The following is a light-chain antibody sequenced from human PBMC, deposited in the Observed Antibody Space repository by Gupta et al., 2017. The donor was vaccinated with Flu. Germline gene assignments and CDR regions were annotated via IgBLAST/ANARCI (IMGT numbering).Light chain of an antibody. CDR2: GAS. CDR1: PSVSSSN. V-gene: IGKV3-20*01. Sequence: GTLAVSPGERATLAGRASPSVSSSNLAWYQQKPGQAPRVLIYGASSSATGMPDRFSGSSSGRDFSRSIIRMETEDFAVNYCQQYGGAAGTLGQGTKLEI. CDR3: QQYGGAAGT. J-gene: IGKJ2*01.